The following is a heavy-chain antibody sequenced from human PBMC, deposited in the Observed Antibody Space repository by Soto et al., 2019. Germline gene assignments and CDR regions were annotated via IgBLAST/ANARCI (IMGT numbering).Heavy chain of an antibody. Sequence: ASVKLSCKASGYTFTSYDINWVRQATGQGLEWMGWMNPNSGNTGYAQKFQGRVTMTRNTSISTAYMELSSLRSEDTAVYYCAREGGVAGSDSSSWFYYYYYMDVWGKGTTVTVSS. CDR1: GYTFTSYD. V-gene: IGHV1-8*01. CDR2: MNPNSGNT. CDR3: AREGGVAGSDSSSWFYYYYYMDV. J-gene: IGHJ6*03. D-gene: IGHD6-13*01.